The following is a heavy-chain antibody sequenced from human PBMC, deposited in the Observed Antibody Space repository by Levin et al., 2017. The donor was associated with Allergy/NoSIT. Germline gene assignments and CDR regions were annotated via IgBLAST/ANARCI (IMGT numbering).Heavy chain of an antibody. D-gene: IGHD2-21*02. V-gene: IGHV5-51*01. CDR3: AIRGAAGDSFGYYFDY. J-gene: IGHJ4*02. CDR2: IYPGDSDT. Sequence: GESLKISCKGSGYSFPSYWIGWVRQMPGKGLEWMGIIYPGDSDTRYTPSFQGQVTISVDKSISTAYLQWSSLTASDTAMYYCAIRGAAGDSFGYYFDYWGRGTLVTVSS. CDR1: GYSFPSYW.